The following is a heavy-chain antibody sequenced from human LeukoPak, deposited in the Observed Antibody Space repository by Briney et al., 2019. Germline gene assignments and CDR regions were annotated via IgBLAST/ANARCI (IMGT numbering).Heavy chain of an antibody. Sequence: SETLSLTCTVSGGSISSYYWSWIRQPPGKGLEWIGYIYYSGSTNYNPSLKSRVTISVDTSKNQFSLKLSSVAAADTAVYYCARERLLWFGDRWFDPWGQGTLVTVSS. V-gene: IGHV4-59*01. D-gene: IGHD3-10*01. J-gene: IGHJ5*02. CDR3: ARERLLWFGDRWFDP. CDR2: IYYSGST. CDR1: GGSISSYY.